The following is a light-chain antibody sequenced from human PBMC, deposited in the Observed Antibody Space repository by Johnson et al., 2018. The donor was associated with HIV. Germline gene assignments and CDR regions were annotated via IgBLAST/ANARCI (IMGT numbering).Light chain of an antibody. Sequence: QSVLSQPPSVSAAPGQKVTISCSGSSSNIGNNYVSWYQQLPGTAPKLLIYDNNKRPSGIPDRFSGSKSGTSATLGITGLQTGGAADYYCGTWDSSLSAAVFGTVTNVTVL. J-gene: IGLJ1*01. V-gene: IGLV1-51*01. CDR1: SSNIGNNY. CDR2: DNN. CDR3: GTWDSSLSAAV.